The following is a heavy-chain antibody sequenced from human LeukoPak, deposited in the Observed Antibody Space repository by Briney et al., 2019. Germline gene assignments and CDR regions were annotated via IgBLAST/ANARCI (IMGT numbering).Heavy chain of an antibody. CDR1: AGSVSGYY. V-gene: IGHV4-34*01. CDR3: ARIPLCFLEPFDY. J-gene: IGHJ4*02. D-gene: IGHD3/OR15-3a*01. CDR2: ISHRGRT. Sequence: RSSETLSLTCAVYAGSVSGYYWSWISQPPGKGLEWIGEISHRGRTHYNPSLKGRVTMSVDTSKNQFALEVDSVTAADTAVYYCARIPLCFLEPFDYWGQGILVTVSS.